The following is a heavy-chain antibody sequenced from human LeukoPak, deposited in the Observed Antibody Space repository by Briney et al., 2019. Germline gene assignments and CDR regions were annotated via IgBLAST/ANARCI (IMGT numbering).Heavy chain of an antibody. CDR3: ARDVGAWDFDY. V-gene: IGHV3-53*01. CDR2: IYSGGST. J-gene: IGHJ4*02. D-gene: IGHD1-26*01. CDR1: GFTVSSNY. Sequence: QPGGSLRLSCAASGFTVSSNYMSWVRQAPGKGLEWVSVIYSGGSTYYADSVKGRFTISRDNSKNTLYLQVNSLRAEDTAVYYCARDVGAWDFDYWGQGTLVTVSS.